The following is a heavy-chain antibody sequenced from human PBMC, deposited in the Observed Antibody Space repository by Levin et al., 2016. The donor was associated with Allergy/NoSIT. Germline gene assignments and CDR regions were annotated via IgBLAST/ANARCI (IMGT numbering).Heavy chain of an antibody. D-gene: IGHD3-9*01. CDR3: ARGPPHYDILTGPHYYYYYGMDV. J-gene: IGHJ6*02. CDR2: ISAYNGNT. V-gene: IGHV1-18*01. Sequence: WVRQAPGQGLEWMGWISAYNGNTNYAQKLQGRVTMTTDTSTSTAYMELRSLRSDDTAVYYCARGPPHYDILTGPHYYYYYGMDVWGQGTTVTVSS.